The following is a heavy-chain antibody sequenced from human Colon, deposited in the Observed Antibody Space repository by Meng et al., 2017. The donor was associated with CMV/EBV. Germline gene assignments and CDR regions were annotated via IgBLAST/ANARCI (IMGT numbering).Heavy chain of an antibody. V-gene: IGHV1-2*02. CDR1: GYAFIDYY. CDR2: MNSDAGNT. D-gene: IGHD6-25*01. Sequence: ASVMVSCKASGYAFIDYYIHWVRQAPGQSLEWMGWMNSDAGNTVYAPQFRGRVTMTRDTSINTAYMELRSLKSDDTAVYYCARGSQSQRLLDYWGQGTQVTVSS. J-gene: IGHJ4*02. CDR3: ARGSQSQRLLDY.